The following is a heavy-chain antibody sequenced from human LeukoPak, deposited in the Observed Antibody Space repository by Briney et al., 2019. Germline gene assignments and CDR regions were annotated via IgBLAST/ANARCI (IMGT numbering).Heavy chain of an antibody. CDR1: GGTFSSYA. V-gene: IGHV1-69*01. J-gene: IGHJ4*02. Sequence: SVKVSCKASGGTFSSYAISWVRQAPGQGLEWMGGIIPIFGTANYAQKFQGRVTITADESTTTAYMELSSLRSEDTAVYYCARDLYDSSGYYPNYFDYWGQGTLVTVSS. CDR2: IIPIFGTA. D-gene: IGHD3-22*01. CDR3: ARDLYDSSGYYPNYFDY.